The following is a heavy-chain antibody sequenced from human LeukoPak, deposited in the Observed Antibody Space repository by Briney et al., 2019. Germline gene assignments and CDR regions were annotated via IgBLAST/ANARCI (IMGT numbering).Heavy chain of an antibody. CDR3: ARDLGPYIAVTGRVDC. D-gene: IGHD6-19*01. V-gene: IGHV1-18*01. J-gene: IGHJ4*02. Sequence: GASVRVSCTASGYTFTRYGINWVRQAPGQGLEGRGWISAYNGNTNYAQKLQGRVTMTTDTSTSTAYMELRSLRSDDTAVYYCARDLGPYIAVTGRVDCWGQGTLVTVSS. CDR2: ISAYNGNT. CDR1: GYTFTRYG.